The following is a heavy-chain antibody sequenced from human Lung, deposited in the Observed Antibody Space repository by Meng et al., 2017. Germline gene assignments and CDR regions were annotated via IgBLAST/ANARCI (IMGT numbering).Heavy chain of an antibody. V-gene: IGHV4-34*01. D-gene: IGHD4-11*01. CDR3: ARGPTTMAHDFDY. CDR2: INHSGST. CDR1: GGSFSDYH. J-gene: IGHJ4*02. Sequence: QVQLQRWGAGLLKPSGTLSLTCVVSGGSFSDYHWSWIRQPPGKGLEWIGEINHSGSTNYNPSLESRATISVDTSQNNLSLKLSSVTAADSAVYYCARGPTTMAHDFDYWGQGTLVTVSS.